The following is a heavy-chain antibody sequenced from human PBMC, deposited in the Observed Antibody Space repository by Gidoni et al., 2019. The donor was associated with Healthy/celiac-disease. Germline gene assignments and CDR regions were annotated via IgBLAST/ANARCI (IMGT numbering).Heavy chain of an antibody. CDR1: GFTFSIYA. D-gene: IGHD6-19*01. V-gene: IGHV3-23*01. CDR3: AKDAAGIAVAGDYFDF. CDR2: SGGSGGGT. Sequence: EVQLLESGGGLVQPGGSLRLSCAASGFTFSIYAMTWGRQAPGRGLEWVSASGGSGGGTYYADSVRGRFTISRDNSNNTLSLQINSLRADDTAVYYCAKDAAGIAVAGDYFDFWGQGTLVTVSS. J-gene: IGHJ4*02.